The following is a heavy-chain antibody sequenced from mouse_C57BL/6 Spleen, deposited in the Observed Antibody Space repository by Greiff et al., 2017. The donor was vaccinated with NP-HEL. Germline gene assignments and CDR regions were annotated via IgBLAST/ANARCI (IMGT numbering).Heavy chain of an antibody. J-gene: IGHJ3*01. CDR2: IDPSDSET. CDR1: GYTFTSYW. CDR3: ARGIHYDGFAY. Sequence: QVQLQQPGAELVRPGSSVKLSCKASGYTFTSYWMHWVKQRPIQGLEWIGNIDPSDSETHYNQKFKDKATLTVDKSSSTAYMQLSSLTSEDSAVYYCARGIHYDGFAYWGQGTLVTVSA. V-gene: IGHV1-52*01. D-gene: IGHD2-4*01.